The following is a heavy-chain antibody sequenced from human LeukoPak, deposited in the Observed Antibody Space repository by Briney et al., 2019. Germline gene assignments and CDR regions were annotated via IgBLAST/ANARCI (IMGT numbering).Heavy chain of an antibody. J-gene: IGHJ4*02. CDR2: ISGSGGST. Sequence: GGSLRLSCAASGFTVSSNYMSWVRQAPGKGLEWVSAISGSGGSTYYADSVKGRFTISRDNSKNTLYLQMNSLRAEDTAVYYCAKDGNFWSGYENDYWGQGTLVTVSS. CDR3: AKDGNFWSGYENDY. CDR1: GFTVSSNY. D-gene: IGHD3-3*01. V-gene: IGHV3-23*01.